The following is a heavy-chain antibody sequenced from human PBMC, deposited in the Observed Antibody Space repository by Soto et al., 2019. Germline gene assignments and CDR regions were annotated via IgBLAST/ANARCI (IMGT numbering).Heavy chain of an antibody. V-gene: IGHV3-23*01. CDR3: ARVRRRFLEWLANNWFDP. J-gene: IGHJ5*02. Sequence: PGGSLRLSCAASEFIFTSRAMTWVRQAPGKGLEWVSAISGSGGSTYYADSVRGRFTISRDRSKNTLYLHMRSLRAEDTAVYYCARVRRRFLEWLANNWFDPWGQGTLVTVSS. CDR2: ISGSGGST. CDR1: EFIFTSRA. D-gene: IGHD3-3*01.